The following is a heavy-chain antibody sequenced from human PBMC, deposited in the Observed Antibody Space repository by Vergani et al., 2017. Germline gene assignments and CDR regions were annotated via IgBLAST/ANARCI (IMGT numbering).Heavy chain of an antibody. CDR2: ISAYKGNT. V-gene: IGHV1-18*01. CDR3: AGSFENRXYDILTGYYVVPGGFDY. J-gene: IGHJ4*02. Sequence: QVQLVQSGAEVKKPGASVKVSCKASGYTFTSYGISWVRQAPGQGLEWMGWISAYKGNTNDAQNLQGRVTMTTDTSTRTAYMEVRSLRSEDTAVYYWAGSFENRXYDILTGYYVVPGGFDYWGEGTLVTVSS. D-gene: IGHD3-9*01. CDR1: GYTFTSYG.